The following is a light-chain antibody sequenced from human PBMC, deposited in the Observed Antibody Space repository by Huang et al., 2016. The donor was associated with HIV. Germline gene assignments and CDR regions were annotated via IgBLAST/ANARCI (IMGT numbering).Light chain of an antibody. V-gene: IGKV1-5*03. CDR3: QQYNSDSWT. CDR1: QSIVRW. J-gene: IGKJ1*01. Sequence: DIQMTQSPSIVSASVGDRVTITCRASQSIVRWLAWYQQKPGKAPKLLVYQATNLESGVPSRFSDSGSATEFTLTISSLQPDDFATYYCQQYNSDSWTFGQGTKVEIK. CDR2: QAT.